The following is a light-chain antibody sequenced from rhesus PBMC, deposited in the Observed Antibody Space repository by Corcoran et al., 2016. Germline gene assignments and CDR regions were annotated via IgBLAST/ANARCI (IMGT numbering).Light chain of an antibody. J-gene: IGKJ1*01. CDR2: DAS. CDR3: QQYSHWPRT. CDR1: QSVSSS. Sequence: EIVLTQSPATLSLSPGERATLSCRASQSVSSSLAWYQQKPGQAPRLPIYDASSRATGIPDRFSGCGSGTDFTLTIGSLEPEDVGVYYCQQYSHWPRTFGQGTKVEIK. V-gene: IGKV3-35*01.